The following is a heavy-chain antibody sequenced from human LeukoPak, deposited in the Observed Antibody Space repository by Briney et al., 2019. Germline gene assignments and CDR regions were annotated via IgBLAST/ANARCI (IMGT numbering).Heavy chain of an antibody. Sequence: PGRSLRLPCAASGFTFSSYGMHWVRQAPGKGLEWVAVIWYDGGNKYYADSVKGRFTISRDNSKNTLYLQMNSLRAEDTAVYYCAKGGVGYYDFWSDYWGQGTLVTVSS. CDR2: IWYDGGNK. J-gene: IGHJ4*02. CDR1: GFTFSSYG. D-gene: IGHD3-3*01. CDR3: AKGGVGYYDFWSDY. V-gene: IGHV3-33*06.